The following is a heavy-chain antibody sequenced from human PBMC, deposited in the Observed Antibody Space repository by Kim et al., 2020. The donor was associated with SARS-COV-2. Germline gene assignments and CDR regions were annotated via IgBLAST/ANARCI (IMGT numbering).Heavy chain of an antibody. CDR3: ARQDIVVVPAALGIYLDYYYYMDV. V-gene: IGHV4-34*01. Sequence: SETLSLTCAVYGGSFSGYYWSWIRQPPGKGLEWIGEINHSGSTNYNPSLKSRVTISVDTSKNQFSLKLSSVTAADTAVYYCARQDIVVVPAALGIYLDYYYYMDVWGKGTTVTVSS. CDR2: INHSGST. J-gene: IGHJ6*03. D-gene: IGHD2-2*01. CDR1: GGSFSGYY.